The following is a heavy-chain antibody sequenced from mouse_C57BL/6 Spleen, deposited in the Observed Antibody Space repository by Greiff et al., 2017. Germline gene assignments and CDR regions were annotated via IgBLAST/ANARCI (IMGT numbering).Heavy chain of an antibody. CDR3: ARDPYYYGSSYVRYFDV. CDR1: GYSITSGYY. Sequence: EVKLQESGPGLVKPSQSLSLTCSVTGYSITSGYYWNWIRQFPGNKLEWMGYISYDGSNNYNPSLKNRISITRDTSKNQFFLKLNSVTTEDTATYYCARDPYYYGSSYVRYFDVWGTGTTVTVSS. CDR2: ISYDGSN. V-gene: IGHV3-6*01. D-gene: IGHD1-1*01. J-gene: IGHJ1*03.